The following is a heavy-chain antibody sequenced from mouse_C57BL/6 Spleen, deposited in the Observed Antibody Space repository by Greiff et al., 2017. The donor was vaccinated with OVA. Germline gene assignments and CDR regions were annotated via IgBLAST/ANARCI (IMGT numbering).Heavy chain of an antibody. D-gene: IGHD1-1*01. Sequence: EVQLQQSGPELVKPGASVKISCTASGYSFTDYYMNWVHQSNGKSLEWIGVINPNYGTTSYNQKFTGKATLTVDQSSSPAYMQLNSLTSEDSAGYYCARTSITTVLDYWGQGTTLTVSS. J-gene: IGHJ2*01. CDR2: INPNYGTT. CDR1: GYSFTDYY. V-gene: IGHV1-39*01. CDR3: ARTSITTVLDY.